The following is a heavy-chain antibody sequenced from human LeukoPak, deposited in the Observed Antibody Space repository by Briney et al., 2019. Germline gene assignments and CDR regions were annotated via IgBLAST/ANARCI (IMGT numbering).Heavy chain of an antibody. D-gene: IGHD3-3*01. V-gene: IGHV3-64*01. J-gene: IGHJ5*02. CDR3: ARDRRTSYDFWSGYLTNDNWFDP. CDR2: ISSNGGST. Sequence: PGGSLRLSCAASGFTFSSYAMHWVRQAPGKGLEYVSAISSNGGSTYYANSVKGRFTISRDNSKNTLYLQMGSLRAEDMAVYYCARDRRTSYDFWSGYLTNDNWFDPWGQGTLVTVSS. CDR1: GFTFSSYA.